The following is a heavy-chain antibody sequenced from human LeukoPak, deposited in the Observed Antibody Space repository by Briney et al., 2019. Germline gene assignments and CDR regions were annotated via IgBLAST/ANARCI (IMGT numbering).Heavy chain of an antibody. D-gene: IGHD1-14*01. CDR3: AKDTTPPKAGFDP. CDR2: IRYDGSNK. Sequence: GGSLRLSWAAYGCTFSSYGIDSVRQPPGKWLEWVAFIRYDGSNKYYADSVKGRFTISRDNSKNTLYLQMNSLRAEDTAVYYCAKDTTPPKAGFDPWGQGTLVTVSS. CDR1: GCTFSSYG. V-gene: IGHV3-30*02. J-gene: IGHJ5*02.